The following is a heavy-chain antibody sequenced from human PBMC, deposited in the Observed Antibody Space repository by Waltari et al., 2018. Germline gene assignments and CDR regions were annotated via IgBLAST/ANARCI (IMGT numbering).Heavy chain of an antibody. D-gene: IGHD2-2*01. CDR3: ARVPRYQESRDV. V-gene: IGHV1-2*02. J-gene: IGHJ6*02. Sequence: QVQLVQSGAEVKKPGASVKVSCKASGYTFTGYYMHWVRQAPGQGLEWMGWINPKRGGTNYAQKFQGRVTMTRDTAISTAYMELSRLRSDDTAVYYCARVPRYQESRDVWGQGTTVTVSS. CDR2: INPKRGGT. CDR1: GYTFTGYY.